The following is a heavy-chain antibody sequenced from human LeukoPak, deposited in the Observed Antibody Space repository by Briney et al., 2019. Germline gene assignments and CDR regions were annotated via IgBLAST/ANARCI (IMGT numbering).Heavy chain of an antibody. Sequence: GAAVKVSCQASGYTFTGYYIHWVRQAPGQGVEWMGWINPNTGGTDYAQKFQDRVTMTSDTSISTVYMELSRLTSDDTAVDYGARGVASAGAKYFDQWGQGTLVTVSS. V-gene: IGHV1-2*02. CDR3: ARGVASAGAKYFDQ. CDR2: INPNTGGT. D-gene: IGHD6-13*01. CDR1: GYTFTGYY. J-gene: IGHJ4*02.